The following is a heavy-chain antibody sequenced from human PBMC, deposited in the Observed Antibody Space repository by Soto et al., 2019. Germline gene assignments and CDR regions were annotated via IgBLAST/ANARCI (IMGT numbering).Heavy chain of an antibody. Sequence: EVQLLESGGGLVQPGGSLRLSCAASGFTFSNYAMSWVRQAPGKGLGWVSGLSSGGENTYYVDSVKGRFTISRDNSKNTLYLQMNSLRVEDTAVYYCAKSRRTSATGPDFWGQGTLVTVSS. CDR3: AKSRRTSATGPDF. CDR2: LSSGGENT. J-gene: IGHJ4*02. D-gene: IGHD6-13*01. V-gene: IGHV3-23*01. CDR1: GFTFSNYA.